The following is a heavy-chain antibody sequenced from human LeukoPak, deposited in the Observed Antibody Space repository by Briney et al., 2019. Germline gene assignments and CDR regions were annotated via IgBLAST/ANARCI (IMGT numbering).Heavy chain of an antibody. V-gene: IGHV1-2*02. CDR1: GYTFTGYY. CDR3: ARQYSYGSLLFDY. CDR2: INPNSGGT. J-gene: IGHJ4*02. D-gene: IGHD5-18*01. Sequence: ASVKVSCKASGYTFTGYYMHWVRQAPGQGLEWMGWINPNSGGTNYAQKFQGRVTMTRDTSISTAYMELSRLRSDDTAVYYCARQYSYGSLLFDYWGQGTLVTVSS.